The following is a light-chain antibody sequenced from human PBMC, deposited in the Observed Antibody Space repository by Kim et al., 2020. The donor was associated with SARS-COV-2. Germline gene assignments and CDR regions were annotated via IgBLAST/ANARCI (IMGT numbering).Light chain of an antibody. Sequence: LSASVRDRVTITCRASQSLSRYLNWYQQKPGKAPKLLIYGASTLQSGVPSRFSGSGSGTEFTLSISSLQPDDFATYYCQQNYNMHTFGQGTKLEI. CDR1: QSLSRY. V-gene: IGKV1-39*01. CDR2: GAS. J-gene: IGKJ2*01. CDR3: QQNYNMHT.